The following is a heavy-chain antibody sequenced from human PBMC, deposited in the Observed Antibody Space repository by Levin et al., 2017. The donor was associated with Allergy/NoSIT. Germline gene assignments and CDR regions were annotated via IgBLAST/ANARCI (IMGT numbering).Heavy chain of an antibody. J-gene: IGHJ4*02. CDR3: ARREISWGRSLDS. V-gene: IGHV3-21*01. D-gene: IGHD3-16*01. CDR2: ISSGSYI. Sequence: GGSLRLSCAASGFTFSTYTMNWVRQAPGKGLQWVSSISSGSYIYYADSVKGRFTISRDNAKNSLYLQMNSLRVEDTAVYYCARREISWGRSLDSWGQGTLVTVSS. CDR1: GFTFSTYT.